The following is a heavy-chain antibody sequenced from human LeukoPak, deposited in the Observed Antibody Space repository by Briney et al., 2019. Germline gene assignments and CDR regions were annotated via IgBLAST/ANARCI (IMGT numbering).Heavy chain of an antibody. CDR3: ARDRLHRSFDY. D-gene: IGHD5-18*01. J-gene: IGHJ4*02. CDR2: ISYDGSNK. CDR1: GFTFSNYA. Sequence: PGRSLRLSCAASGFTFSNYALHWVRQPPGKGLEWEAVISYDGSNKNYADSVQGRFTISRDNSKNSLYLQMNSLRAEDTAVYYCARDRLHRSFDYWGQGTLVTVSS. V-gene: IGHV3-30*04.